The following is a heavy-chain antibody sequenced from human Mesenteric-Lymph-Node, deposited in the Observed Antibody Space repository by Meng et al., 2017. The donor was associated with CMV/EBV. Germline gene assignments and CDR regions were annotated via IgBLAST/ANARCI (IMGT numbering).Heavy chain of an antibody. D-gene: IGHD1-1*01. V-gene: IGHV3-7*03. CDR3: ARDRTIPRTNWFDP. CDR2: IKRDGSEK. Sequence: GESLKISCAASGFTLSSYWMSWVRQAPGKGLEWVAKIKRDGSEKHYADSVKGRFTISRDNAKNSVHLQMNSLRVDDTATYYCARDRTIPRTNWFDPWGQGTLVTVSS. J-gene: IGHJ5*02. CDR1: GFTLSSYW.